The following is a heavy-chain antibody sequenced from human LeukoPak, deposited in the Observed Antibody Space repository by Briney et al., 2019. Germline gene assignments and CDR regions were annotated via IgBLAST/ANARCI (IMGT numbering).Heavy chain of an antibody. D-gene: IGHD4-23*01. CDR2: IMHDGSEK. V-gene: IGHV3-7*01. J-gene: IGHJ3*02. CDR1: GFTFSSYW. CDR3: AKLVKTRVEGFEI. Sequence: PGGSLRLSCAASGFTFSSYWMSWVRQAPGKGLEWVANIMHDGSEKYYVDSVKGRFTISRDNAKNSLYLQMNSLRAEDTAVYYCAKLVKTRVEGFEIWGQGTMVTVAS.